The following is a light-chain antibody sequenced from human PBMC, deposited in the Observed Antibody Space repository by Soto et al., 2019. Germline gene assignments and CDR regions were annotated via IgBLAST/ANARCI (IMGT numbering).Light chain of an antibody. J-gene: IGKJ4*01. V-gene: IGKV3-20*01. CDR3: QQYDRSPL. Sequence: EIVLTQSPGALSLSPGERATLSCMASQSVSNSHSAWYQQKPGQAPRLLIYGASNRATGVSDRFSGSGSGTDFTLTITRLEPEDSAVYYCQQYDRSPLFGGGTKVEI. CDR1: QSVSNSH. CDR2: GAS.